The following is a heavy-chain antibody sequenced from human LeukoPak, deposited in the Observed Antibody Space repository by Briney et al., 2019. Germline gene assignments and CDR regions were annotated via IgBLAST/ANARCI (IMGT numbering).Heavy chain of an antibody. CDR2: IWADGAP. CDR1: GGSISSGNYY. D-gene: IGHD3-22*01. J-gene: IGHJ4*02. Sequence: SETLSLTCTVSGGSISSGNYYWSWIRQPAGQGLEWIGRIWADGAPTYKPSLKSRVSISVDVSKNQFSLRLTSVTAADTAVYYCARERDSRGYQFMGFDSWGQGTLVTVSS. V-gene: IGHV4-61*02. CDR3: ARERDSRGYQFMGFDS.